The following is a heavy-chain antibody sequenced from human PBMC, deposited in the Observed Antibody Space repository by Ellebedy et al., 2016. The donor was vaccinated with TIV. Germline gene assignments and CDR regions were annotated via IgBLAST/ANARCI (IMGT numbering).Heavy chain of an antibody. Sequence: PGGSLRLSCAASGFTFSSYAMHWVRQAPGKGLEWVAVISYDGSNKYYADSVKGRFTISRDNSKNTLYLQMNSLRAEDTAVYYCARVGDYYGSGSYDYWGQGTLVTVSS. CDR2: ISYDGSNK. CDR1: GFTFSSYA. D-gene: IGHD3-10*01. V-gene: IGHV3-30-3*01. CDR3: ARVGDYYGSGSYDY. J-gene: IGHJ4*02.